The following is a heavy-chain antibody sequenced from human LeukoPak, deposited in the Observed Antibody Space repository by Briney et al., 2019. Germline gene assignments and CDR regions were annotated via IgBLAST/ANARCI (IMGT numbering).Heavy chain of an antibody. CDR1: GFTFSSYA. Sequence: GRSLRLSCAASGFTFSSYAMHWVRQAPGKGLEWVAVISYDGSNKYYADSVKGRFTISRDNSKNTLYLQMNSLRAEDTAVYHCARGSSSGTGTRWFDPWGQGTLVTVSS. CDR2: ISYDGSNK. CDR3: ARGSSSGTGTRWFDP. D-gene: IGHD6-6*01. J-gene: IGHJ5*02. V-gene: IGHV3-30*01.